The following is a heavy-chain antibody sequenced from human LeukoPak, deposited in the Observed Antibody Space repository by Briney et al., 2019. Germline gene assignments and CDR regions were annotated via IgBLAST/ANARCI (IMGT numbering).Heavy chain of an antibody. Sequence: AGRSLRLSCAASGFTFSSYGMHWVRQAPGKGLEWVAVISYDGSNKYYADSVKGRFTISRDNSKNTLYLQMNSLRAEDTAVYYCARSYKYSGSYYSDFDYWGQGTLVTVSS. CDR2: ISYDGSNK. D-gene: IGHD1-26*01. CDR3: ARSYKYSGSYYSDFDY. CDR1: GFTFSSYG. J-gene: IGHJ4*01. V-gene: IGHV3-30*03.